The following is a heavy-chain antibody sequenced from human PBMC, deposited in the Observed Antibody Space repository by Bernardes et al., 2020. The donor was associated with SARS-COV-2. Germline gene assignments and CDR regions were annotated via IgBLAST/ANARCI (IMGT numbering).Heavy chain of an antibody. Sequence: ASVNVSCKASGYSFTHYVLNWVRQAPGQGLECMGLISGYNGNTNYAQKVQGRVTMTTDTSTRTAYMELRSLRSDDTAVYYCARTIAQAHFFNYGMDVWGQGTTVTVSS. J-gene: IGHJ6*02. CDR1: GYSFTHYV. CDR3: ARTIAQAHFFNYGMDV. D-gene: IGHD6-13*01. CDR2: ISGYNGNT. V-gene: IGHV1-18*01.